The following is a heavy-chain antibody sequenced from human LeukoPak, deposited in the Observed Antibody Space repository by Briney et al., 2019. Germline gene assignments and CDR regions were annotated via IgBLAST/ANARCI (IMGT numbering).Heavy chain of an antibody. CDR3: ARRHDILTGYYDY. Sequence: PSETLSLTSTVSGGSISISSYYWGCIRQPPGKGLEWIGSIYYSGSTYYNPSLKSRVTISVDTSKNQFSLKLSTVAAADTAVYYCARRHDILTGYYDYWGQGTLVTVSS. J-gene: IGHJ4*02. CDR2: IYYSGST. CDR1: GGSISISSYY. V-gene: IGHV4-39*01. D-gene: IGHD3-9*01.